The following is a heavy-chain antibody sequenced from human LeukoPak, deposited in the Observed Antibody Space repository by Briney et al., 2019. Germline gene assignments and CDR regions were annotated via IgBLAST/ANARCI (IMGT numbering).Heavy chain of an antibody. CDR2: IKRDGSEK. CDR3: ARDPVRRYDY. Sequence: GGSLRLSCAASGFSFSSYWISWVRQAPGKGLEWVANIKRDGSEKYYVDSVKGRFTISRDNAKNSLYLQMNSLRAEDTAVYYCARDPVRRYDYWGHGTLVTVSS. CDR1: GFSFSSYW. V-gene: IGHV3-7*01. J-gene: IGHJ4*01. D-gene: IGHD1-1*01.